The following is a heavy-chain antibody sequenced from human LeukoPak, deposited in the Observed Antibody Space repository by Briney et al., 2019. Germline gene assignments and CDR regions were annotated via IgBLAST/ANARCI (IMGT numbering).Heavy chain of an antibody. D-gene: IGHD3-10*01. CDR1: GFTFSSYS. CDR3: ARSRWFGEFIDY. CDR2: ISSSSSYI. V-gene: IGHV3-21*01. Sequence: GGSLRLSCAASGFTFSSYSMNWVRQAPGKGREWVSSISSSSSYIYYVDSVKGRFTISRDNAKNSLYLQMNSLRAEDTAVYYCARSRWFGEFIDYWGQGTLVTVSS. J-gene: IGHJ4*02.